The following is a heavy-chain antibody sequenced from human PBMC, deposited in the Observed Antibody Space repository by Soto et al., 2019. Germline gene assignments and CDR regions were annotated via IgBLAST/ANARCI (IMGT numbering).Heavy chain of an antibody. Sequence: SETLSLTCTVSGGSISSYYWSWIRQPPGKGLEWIGYIYYSGSTNYNPSLKSRVTISVDTSKNQFSLKLSSVTAADTAVYYCARAGYYNDYYYGMDVSGQQTTVTVSS. D-gene: IGHD3-9*01. CDR2: IYYSGST. V-gene: IGHV4-59*01. CDR1: GGSISSYY. J-gene: IGHJ6*02. CDR3: ARAGYYNDYYYGMDV.